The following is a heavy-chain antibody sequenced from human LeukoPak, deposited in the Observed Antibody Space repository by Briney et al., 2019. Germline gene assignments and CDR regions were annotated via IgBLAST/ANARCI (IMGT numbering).Heavy chain of an antibody. Sequence: ASVKVSCKASGYTFTSHYMQWVRQAPGQGLEWMGWISAYNGNTNYAQKPQGRVTMTTDTSTSTAYMELRSLRSDDTAVYYCARELYDILTGYYGYNYWGQGTLVTVSS. CDR1: GYTFTSHY. CDR3: ARELYDILTGYYGYNY. V-gene: IGHV1-18*04. D-gene: IGHD3-9*01. CDR2: ISAYNGNT. J-gene: IGHJ4*02.